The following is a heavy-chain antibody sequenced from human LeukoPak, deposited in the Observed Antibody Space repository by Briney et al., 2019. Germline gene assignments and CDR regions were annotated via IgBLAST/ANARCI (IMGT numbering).Heavy chain of an antibody. V-gene: IGHV4-28*01. CDR2: IYYSGST. CDR3: ARLSSGYYREGFDY. J-gene: IGHJ4*02. D-gene: IGHD3-22*01. Sequence: PSDTLSLTCAVSGYSISSSNWWGWIRQPPGKGLEWIGYIYYSGSTYYNPSLKSRVTISVDTSKNQFSLKLSSVTAADTAVYYCARLSSGYYREGFDYWGQGTLVTVSS. CDR1: GYSISSSNW.